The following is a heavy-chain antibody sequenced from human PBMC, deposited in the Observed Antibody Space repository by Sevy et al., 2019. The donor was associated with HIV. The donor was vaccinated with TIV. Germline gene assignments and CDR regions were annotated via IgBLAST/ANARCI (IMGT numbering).Heavy chain of an antibody. CDR1: GYTFTSYD. CDR2: MNPNSGNT. D-gene: IGHD3-22*01. J-gene: IGHJ5*02. V-gene: IGHV1-8*01. CDR3: ARHRDYYDGSGYGTFDP. Sequence: ASVKVSCKASGYTFTSYDINWVRQATGQGLEWMGWMNPNSGNTGYAQKFQGRVTMTRNTSISTAYMELSSLRSEGTAVYYCARHRDYYDGSGYGTFDPWGQGTLVTVSS.